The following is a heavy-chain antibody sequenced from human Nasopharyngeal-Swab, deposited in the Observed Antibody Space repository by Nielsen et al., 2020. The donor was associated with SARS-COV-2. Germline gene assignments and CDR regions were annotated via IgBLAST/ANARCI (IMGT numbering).Heavy chain of an antibody. Sequence: SQTLSLTCTVSGGSISSYYCSCIRQSPGEGLEWIGYFYYSGITNYNPSLKSRVTILIDTSKNPFSLKLNSVTAADTAVYYCAREVVGGLVDSWGQGTLVTVSS. CDR2: FYYSGIT. V-gene: IGHV4-59*12. J-gene: IGHJ4*02. CDR1: GGSISSYY. D-gene: IGHD1-26*01. CDR3: AREVVGGLVDS.